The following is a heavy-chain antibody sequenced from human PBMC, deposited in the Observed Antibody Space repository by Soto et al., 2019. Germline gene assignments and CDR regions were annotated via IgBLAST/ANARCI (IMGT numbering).Heavy chain of an antibody. CDR1: GYTFTNYG. CDR3: ARDIDYAVDY. J-gene: IGHJ4*02. V-gene: IGHV1-18*01. D-gene: IGHD3-16*01. CDR2: INAYNGHT. Sequence: QVQLVQSGVEVKKPGASVKVSCKTSGYTFTNYGVSWVRQAPGQGLEWVGWINAYNGHTNYAQNFQGRVTITTDTSTTTAYMDLRRLKSDDTAVYYCARDIDYAVDYWGQGTLVTVSS.